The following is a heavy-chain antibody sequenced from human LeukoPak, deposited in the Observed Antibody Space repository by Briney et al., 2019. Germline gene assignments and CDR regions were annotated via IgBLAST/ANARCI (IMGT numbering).Heavy chain of an antibody. CDR2: IYYSGST. J-gene: IGHJ4*02. D-gene: IGHD6-19*01. Sequence: SETLSLTCTVSGGSISSGDYYWSWIRQPPGKGLEWIGYIYYSGSTYYNPSLESRVTISVDTSKNQFSLKLSSVTAADTAVYYCARVAVAGTEVDYWGQGTLVTVSS. CDR3: ARVAVAGTEVDY. CDR1: GGSISSGDYY. V-gene: IGHV4-30-4*01.